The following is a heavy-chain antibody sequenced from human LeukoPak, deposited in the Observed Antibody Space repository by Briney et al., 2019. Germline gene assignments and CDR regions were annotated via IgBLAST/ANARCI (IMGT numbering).Heavy chain of an antibody. CDR3: ARDGDGIAAANWFDP. CDR2: INPNSGGT. D-gene: IGHD6-13*01. J-gene: IGHJ5*02. CDR1: GYTFTGYY. Sequence: ASVKVSCKASGYTFTGYYMHWVRQAPGQGLEWMGWINPNSGGTNYAQKFQGRVTMTRDTSISTAYMELSRLRSDDTAVYYCARDGDGIAAANWFDPWGQGTLVTVSS. V-gene: IGHV1-2*02.